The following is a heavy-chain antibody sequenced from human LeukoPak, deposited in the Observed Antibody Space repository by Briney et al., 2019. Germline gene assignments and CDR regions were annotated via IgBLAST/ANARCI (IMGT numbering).Heavy chain of an antibody. CDR1: GFTFSSYA. Sequence: GGSLRLSCSASGFTFSSYAMHWVRQAPGKGLEWVSAISGSGGSTYYADSVKGRFTISRDNSKNTLYLQMNSLRAEDTAVYYCAKVLYSSSWYPFDYWGQGTLVTVSS. J-gene: IGHJ4*02. CDR3: AKVLYSSSWYPFDY. V-gene: IGHV3-23*01. CDR2: ISGSGGST. D-gene: IGHD6-13*01.